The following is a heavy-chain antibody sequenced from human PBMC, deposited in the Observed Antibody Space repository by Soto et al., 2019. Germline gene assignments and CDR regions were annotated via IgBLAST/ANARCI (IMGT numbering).Heavy chain of an antibody. V-gene: IGHV4-39*01. CDR3: GRVVEGATRHTDFDS. CDR1: GVSIHNSHSF. J-gene: IGHJ5*01. D-gene: IGHD2-21*01. Sequence: QVHLQESGPGLVKPSETLSLTCAVSGVSIHNSHSFWGWIRQPPGKGLEFIANVYYSGGAHYNPSLKSRVTISVDTATNQVSLRMSSVTAADTAVYFCGRVVEGATRHTDFDSWGQGTLVTVSS. CDR2: VYYSGGA.